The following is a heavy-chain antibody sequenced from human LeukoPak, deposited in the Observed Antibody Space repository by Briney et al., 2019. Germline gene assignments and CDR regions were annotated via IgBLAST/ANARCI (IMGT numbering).Heavy chain of an antibody. J-gene: IGHJ4*02. V-gene: IGHV3-48*03. Sequence: GSLRLSCAASGFTFSSYEMNWVRQAPGKGLEWVSYISSSGSTIYYADSVKGRFTISRDNAKNSLYLQMNSLRAEDTAVYYCARDRHKYNYDSGGYPPYWGQGTLVTVSS. CDR2: ISSSGSTI. D-gene: IGHD3-22*01. CDR3: ARDRHKYNYDSGGYPPY. CDR1: GFTFSSYE.